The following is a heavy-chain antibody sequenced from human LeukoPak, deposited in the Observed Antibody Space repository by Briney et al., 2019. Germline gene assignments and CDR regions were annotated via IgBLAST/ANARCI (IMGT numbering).Heavy chain of an antibody. CDR2: SAGSGGST. Sequence: PGGSLRLSCAAAGFTFPRHAMSWVRQAPGKGLEWVASSAGSGGSTHYADSVKGRFTISRDNSQNTVYLHMNSLRADDTAVYYCARAFIADAFDIWGQGTMVTVSS. V-gene: IGHV3-23*01. J-gene: IGHJ3*02. CDR1: GFTFPRHA. CDR3: ARAFIADAFDI.